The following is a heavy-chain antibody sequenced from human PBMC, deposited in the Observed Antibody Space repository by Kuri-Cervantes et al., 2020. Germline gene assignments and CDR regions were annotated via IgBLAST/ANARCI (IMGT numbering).Heavy chain of an antibody. D-gene: IGHD4-23*01. CDR1: GFTFSSYA. CDR2: ISYDGSNK. V-gene: IGHV3-30-3*01. J-gene: IGHJ4*02. Sequence: GESLKISCAASGFTFSSYAMHWVRQAPGKRLEWVAVISYDGSNKYYADSVKGRFTISRDNSKNTLYLQMNSLKTEDTAVYYCTTDLSTVVTHNYDCWGQGTLVTVSS. CDR3: TTDLSTVVTHNYDC.